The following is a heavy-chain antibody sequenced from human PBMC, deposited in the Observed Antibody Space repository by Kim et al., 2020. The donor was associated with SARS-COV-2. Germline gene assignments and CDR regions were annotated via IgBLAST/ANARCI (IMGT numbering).Heavy chain of an antibody. CDR2: IYSGGST. D-gene: IGHD3-16*02. CDR3: ARAGYPGAFGGVIVKFDY. J-gene: IGHJ4*02. CDR1: GFTVSSNY. Sequence: GGSLRLSCAASGFTVSSNYMSWVRQAPGKGLEWVSVIYSGGSTYYADSVKGRFTISRDNSKNTLYLQMNSLRAEDTAVYYCARAGYPGAFGGVIVKFDYWGQGTLVTVSS. V-gene: IGHV3-53*01.